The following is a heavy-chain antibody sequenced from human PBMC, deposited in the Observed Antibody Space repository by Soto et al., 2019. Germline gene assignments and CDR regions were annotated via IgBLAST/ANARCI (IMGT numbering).Heavy chain of an antibody. CDR3: ARDKQQWLALTNWFDP. CDR1: GFTFSDYY. V-gene: IGHV3-11*01. CDR2: ISSSGSTI. Sequence: GGSLRLSCAASGFTFSDYYMSWIRQARGKGLEWVSYISSSGSTIYYADSVKGRFTISRDNAKNSLYLQMNSLRAEDTAVYYCARDKQQWLALTNWFDPWGHGTLVTVSS. D-gene: IGHD6-19*01. J-gene: IGHJ5*02.